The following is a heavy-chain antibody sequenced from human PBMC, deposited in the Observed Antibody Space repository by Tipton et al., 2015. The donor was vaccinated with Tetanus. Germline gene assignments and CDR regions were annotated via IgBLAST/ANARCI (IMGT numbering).Heavy chain of an antibody. J-gene: IGHJ6*03. CDR2: IIPLFRTK. V-gene: IGHV1-69*01. CDR3: ARDLTPVTTGGGYYYMDV. CDR1: GGTFSSYA. Sequence: QLVQSGAEVKKPGSSVKVSCKVSGGTFSSYAISWVRQAPGQGLEWMGGIIPLFRTKNYAQKFQGRVTITADESTNTAYMELSSLRSADTAVYYCARDLTPVTTGGGYYYMDVWGKGTTVTVSS. D-gene: IGHD4-17*01.